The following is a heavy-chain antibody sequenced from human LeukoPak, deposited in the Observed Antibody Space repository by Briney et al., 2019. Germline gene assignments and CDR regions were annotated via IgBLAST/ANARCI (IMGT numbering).Heavy chain of an antibody. D-gene: IGHD3-22*01. CDR2: INHRGIT. CDR1: GGSFSDFY. J-gene: IGHJ4*02. Sequence: SETLSLTCTVNGGSFSDFYWGWIRQAPGKGLEWIGEINHRGITNYAPSLKSRVTISVDTSKSQFSLNVTSVTAADTAVYFCARGLTYYYDSTPYAFDSWGQGALVTVSS. CDR3: ARGLTYYYDSTPYAFDS. V-gene: IGHV4-34*01.